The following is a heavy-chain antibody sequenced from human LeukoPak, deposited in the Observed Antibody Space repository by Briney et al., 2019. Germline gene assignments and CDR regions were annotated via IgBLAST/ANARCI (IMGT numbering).Heavy chain of an antibody. V-gene: IGHV4-34*01. J-gene: IGHJ4*02. CDR1: GVSSSSSY. Sequence: PSETLSLTCTVSGVSSSSSYWSWIRQPPGKGLEWIGEINHSGSTNYNPSLKSRVTISVDTSKNQFSLKLSSVTAADTAVYYCARGQGGSYFDYWGQGTLVTVSS. D-gene: IGHD1-26*01. CDR2: INHSGST. CDR3: ARGQGGSYFDY.